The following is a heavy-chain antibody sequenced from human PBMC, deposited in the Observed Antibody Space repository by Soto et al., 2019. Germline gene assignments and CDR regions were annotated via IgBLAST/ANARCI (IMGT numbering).Heavy chain of an antibody. CDR2: INPNSGGT. D-gene: IGHD6-13*01. J-gene: IGHJ6*02. CDR1: GYTFTGYY. CDR3: ARDSGGMVAAAVTTINHYYYGMDV. V-gene: IGHV1-2*04. Sequence: GASVKVSCKASGYTFTGYYMHWVRQAPGQGLEWMGWINPNSGGTNYAQKFQGWVTMTRDTSISTAYMELSRLRSDDTAVYYCARDSGGMVAAAVTTINHYYYGMDVWGQGTTVTVSS.